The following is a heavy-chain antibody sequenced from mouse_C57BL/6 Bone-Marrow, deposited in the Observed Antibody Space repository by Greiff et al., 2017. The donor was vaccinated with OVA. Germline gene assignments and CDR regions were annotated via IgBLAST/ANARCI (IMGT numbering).Heavy chain of an antibody. CDR3: ARGGGYGNYGDY. CDR2: IDPSDSET. V-gene: IGHV1-52*01. D-gene: IGHD2-1*01. CDR1: GYTFTSYW. Sequence: VQLQQPGAELVRPGSSVKLSCKASGYTFTSYWMHWVKQRPIQGLEWIGNIDPSDSETHYNQKFKDKATLTVDKSSSTAYMQLSSLTSEDSAVYYWARGGGYGNYGDYWGQGTTLTVSS. J-gene: IGHJ2*01.